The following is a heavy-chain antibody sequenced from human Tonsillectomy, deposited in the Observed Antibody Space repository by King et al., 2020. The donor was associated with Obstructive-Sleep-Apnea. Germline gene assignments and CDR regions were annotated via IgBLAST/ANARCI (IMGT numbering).Heavy chain of an antibody. Sequence: VQLVESGAEVKKPGASVKVSCKASGNTFTGYYIHWVRQAPGQGLEWMGWINPNSGGTNYAQKFQGRVTMTRDTSNSTVYMELSRLRSDDTAVYYCARVPVYSGYDWVDYWGQGTLVTVSS. J-gene: IGHJ4*02. V-gene: IGHV1-2*02. CDR3: ARVPVYSGYDWVDY. D-gene: IGHD5-12*01. CDR2: INPNSGGT. CDR1: GNTFTGYY.